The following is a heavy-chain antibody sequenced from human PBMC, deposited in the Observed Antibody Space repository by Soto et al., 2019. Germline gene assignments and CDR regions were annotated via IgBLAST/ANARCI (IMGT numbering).Heavy chain of an antibody. V-gene: IGHV4-31*03. CDR1: GGSISSGGYY. Sequence: PSETLSLTCTVSGGSISSGGYYWSWIRQHPGKGLEWIGYIYYSGSTYCNPSLKSRVTISVDTSKNQFSLKLSSVTAADTAVYYCARGNEWLAPFDYWGQGTLVTVSS. J-gene: IGHJ4*02. CDR2: IYYSGST. CDR3: ARGNEWLAPFDY. D-gene: IGHD6-19*01.